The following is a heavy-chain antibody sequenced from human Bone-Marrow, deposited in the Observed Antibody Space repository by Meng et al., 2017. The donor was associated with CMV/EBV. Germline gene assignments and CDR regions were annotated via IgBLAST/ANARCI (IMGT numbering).Heavy chain of an antibody. J-gene: IGHJ5*02. CDR2: IIPILGIA. V-gene: IGHV1-69*04. CDR3: ARDFGYCSSTSCYPRNWFDP. Sequence: SVKVSCKASVGTFSSYTISWVRQAPGQGLEWMGRIIPILGIANYAQKFQGRVTITADKSTSTAYMELSSLRSEDTAVYYCARDFGYCSSTSCYPRNWFDPWGQGTLVTVSS. CDR1: VGTFSSYT. D-gene: IGHD2-2*01.